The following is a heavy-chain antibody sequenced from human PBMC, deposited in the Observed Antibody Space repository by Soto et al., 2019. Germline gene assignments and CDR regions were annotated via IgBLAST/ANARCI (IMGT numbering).Heavy chain of an antibody. V-gene: IGHV3-23*01. CDR3: AKDRTEQWLEPFDY. D-gene: IGHD6-19*01. Sequence: GGSLRLSCAASGFTFSSYAMSWVRQAPGKGLEWVSAISGSGGSTYYADSVKGRFTISRDNSKNTLYLQMNSLRAEDTAVYYCAKDRTEQWLEPFDYWGQGTLVTAPQ. CDR1: GFTFSSYA. CDR2: ISGSGGST. J-gene: IGHJ4*02.